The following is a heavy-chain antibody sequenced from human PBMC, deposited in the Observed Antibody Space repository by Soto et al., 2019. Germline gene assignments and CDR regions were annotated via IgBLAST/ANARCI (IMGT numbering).Heavy chain of an antibody. D-gene: IGHD5-12*01. CDR1: GGSFSGYY. CDR3: ARKRWLQYNFDY. V-gene: IGHV4-34*01. Sequence: PSETLSLTCAVYGGSFSGYYWSWIRQPPGKGLEWIGEIDHSGSTNYNPSLKSRVTISVDTSKNQFSLKLSSVTAADTAVYYCARKRWLQYNFDYWGQGTLVTVSS. J-gene: IGHJ4*02. CDR2: IDHSGST.